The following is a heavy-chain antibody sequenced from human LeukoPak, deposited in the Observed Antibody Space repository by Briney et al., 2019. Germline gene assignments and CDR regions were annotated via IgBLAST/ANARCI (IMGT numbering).Heavy chain of an antibody. D-gene: IGHD6-13*01. CDR1: GGSFSGYY. CDR3: ARASSSWYGEFDY. J-gene: IGHJ4*02. V-gene: IGHV4-34*01. CDR2: INHSGST. Sequence: SETLSLTCAVYGGSFSGYYWSWIRQPPGKGLEWIGEINHSGSTNYNPSLKSRVTISVDTSKNQFSLKLSSVTAADTAVYYCARASSSWYGEFDYWGQGTLVTVSS.